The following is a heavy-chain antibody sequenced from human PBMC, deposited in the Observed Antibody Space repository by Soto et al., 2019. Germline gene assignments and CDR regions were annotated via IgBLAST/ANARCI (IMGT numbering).Heavy chain of an antibody. J-gene: IGHJ4*02. CDR2: IYPNGRT. D-gene: IGHD3-16*02. CDR1: SAYLDSDN. V-gene: IGHV4-59*01. Sequence: QVHLQESGPGLVKPSETLSLTCAVSSAYLDSDNWSWIRQPPGKGLEWIGYIYPNGRTNYNPSLRGRVAISIDKSKNQFSLRLDSVFAADAAVYFCARMRGLGEISPFFDHGGQGTLVTVSS. CDR3: ARMRGLGEISPFFDH.